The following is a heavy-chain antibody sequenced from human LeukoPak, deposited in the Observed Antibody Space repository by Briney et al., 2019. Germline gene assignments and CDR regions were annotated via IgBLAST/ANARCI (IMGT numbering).Heavy chain of an antibody. CDR2: INTNTGNP. J-gene: IGHJ5*02. V-gene: IGHV7-4-1*02. CDR1: GYTFTSYA. CDR3: ARDSSSWLANWFDP. D-gene: IGHD6-13*01. Sequence: EASVKVSCKAPGYTFTSYAMNWVRQAPGQGLEWMGWINTNTGNPTYAQGFTGRFVFSLDTSVSTAYLQISSLKAEDTAVYYCARDSSSWLANWFDPWGQGTLVTVSS.